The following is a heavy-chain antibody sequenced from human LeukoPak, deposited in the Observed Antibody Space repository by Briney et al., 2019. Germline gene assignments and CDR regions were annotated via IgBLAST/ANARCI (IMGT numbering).Heavy chain of an antibody. V-gene: IGHV3-7*01. Sequence: PGGSLRLSCAASGFTFSTYWMNWVRQAPGKGLEWVALINPDGSQTNYVDSVRGRFTISRDNAENSLYLQMNSLRAEDTAVYYCARDLGYGALDPWGQGTLVTFSS. CDR2: INPDGSQT. J-gene: IGHJ5*02. CDR1: GFTFSTYW. D-gene: IGHD4-17*01. CDR3: ARDLGYGALDP.